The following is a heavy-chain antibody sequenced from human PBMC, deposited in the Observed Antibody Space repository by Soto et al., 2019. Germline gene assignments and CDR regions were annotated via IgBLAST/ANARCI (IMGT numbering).Heavy chain of an antibody. CDR3: ARLGITMVRGVITDIDY. CDR1: GGTFSSYT. D-gene: IGHD3-10*01. Sequence: QVQLVQSGAEVKKPGSSVKVSCKASGGTFSSYTISWVRQAPGQGLEWMGRSIPILGIANYAQKFQGRVTITADKSTSTAYMELSSQRSEDTAVYYCARLGITMVRGVITDIDYWGQGTLVTVSS. J-gene: IGHJ4*02. V-gene: IGHV1-69*02. CDR2: SIPILGIA.